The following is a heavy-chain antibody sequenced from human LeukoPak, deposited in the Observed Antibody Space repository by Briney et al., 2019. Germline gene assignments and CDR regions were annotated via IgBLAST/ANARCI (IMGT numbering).Heavy chain of an antibody. D-gene: IGHD5-12*01. Sequence: SVKVSCKASGGTFSSYAISWVRQAPGQGLEWMGRIIPIFGTANYAQKFQGRVTITADKSTSTAYMELSSPRSEDTAVYYCARGDIVATIPFDYWGQGTLVTVSS. CDR3: ARGDIVATIPFDY. CDR1: GGTFSSYA. V-gene: IGHV1-69*06. CDR2: IIPIFGTA. J-gene: IGHJ4*02.